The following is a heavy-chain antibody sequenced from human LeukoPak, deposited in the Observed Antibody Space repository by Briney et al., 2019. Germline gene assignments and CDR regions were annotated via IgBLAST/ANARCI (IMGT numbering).Heavy chain of an antibody. CDR2: IWYDGSNK. J-gene: IGHJ4*02. V-gene: IGHV3-33*06. CDR1: GFTFSSYG. D-gene: IGHD3-22*01. Sequence: GGSLRLSCAASGFTFSSYGMHWVRQAPGKGLEWVAVIWYDGSNKYYADSVKGRFTISRDNSKNTLYLQMNSLRAEDTAVYYCAKDRDSSSYFHFDYWGQGTLLTVSS. CDR3: AKDRDSSSYFHFDY.